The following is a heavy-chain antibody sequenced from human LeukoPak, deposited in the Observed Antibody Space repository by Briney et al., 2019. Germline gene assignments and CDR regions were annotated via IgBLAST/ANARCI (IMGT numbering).Heavy chain of an antibody. CDR3: TKDRGLWFGNFDS. CDR1: GFTVSSNY. Sequence: HPGGSLRLSCAASGFTVSSNYMSWVRQAPGKGLEWVAVISYDGSDQYYADSVKRRFTVSRDNSKNTLYLQMNSLRGEDTAVYYCTKDRGLWFGNFDSWGQGTLVTVSS. D-gene: IGHD3-10*01. J-gene: IGHJ4*02. V-gene: IGHV3-30*18. CDR2: ISYDGSDQ.